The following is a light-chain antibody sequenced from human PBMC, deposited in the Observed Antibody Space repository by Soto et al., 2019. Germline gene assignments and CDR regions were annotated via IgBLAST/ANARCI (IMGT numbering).Light chain of an antibody. CDR3: AAWDDSLNGVV. CDR1: SSNIGSNT. J-gene: IGLJ2*01. Sequence: QSVLTQPPSASGTPGQRVTISCSGSSSNIGSNTVNWYQHLPGTAPKLLIYYNNQLPSGVPDRFSGSKSGSSASLAISGLQSEDEGDYYCAAWDDSLNGVVFGGGTKLTVL. V-gene: IGLV1-44*01. CDR2: YNN.